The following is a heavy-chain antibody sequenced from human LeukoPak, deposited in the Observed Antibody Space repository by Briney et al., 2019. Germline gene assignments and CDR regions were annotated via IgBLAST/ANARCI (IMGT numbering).Heavy chain of an antibody. J-gene: IGHJ4*02. V-gene: IGHV1-69*05. CDR3: ARGRGGDCYKSCPLDY. D-gene: IGHD2-21*02. CDR1: GGTFSSYA. Sequence: GASVKVSCKASGGTFSSYAISWVRQAPGQGLEWMGGIIPIFGTANYAQKFQGRVTITTDESTSTAYMELSSLRSEDTAVDYCARGRGGDCYKSCPLDYWGQGTLVTVSS. CDR2: IIPIFGTA.